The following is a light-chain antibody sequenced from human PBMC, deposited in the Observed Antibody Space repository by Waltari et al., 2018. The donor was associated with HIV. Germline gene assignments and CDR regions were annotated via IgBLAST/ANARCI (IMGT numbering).Light chain of an antibody. CDR3: ATHSTTDFFL. CDR2: AVF. V-gene: IGLV2-14*01. J-gene: IGLJ2*01. CDR1: SFEAGIYNF. Sequence: HSALTQPASVSGSPGQSVTISCSGISFEAGIYNFVSWYQQHPAKPPPLILYAVFKRSPGTPYRFSGSKSGDTASLTISGLQSDDEAYYYCATHSTTDFFLFGGGTKLTVL.